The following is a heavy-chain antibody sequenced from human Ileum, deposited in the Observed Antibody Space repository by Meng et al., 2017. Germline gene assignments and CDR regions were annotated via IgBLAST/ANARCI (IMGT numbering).Heavy chain of an antibody. Sequence: GESLKISCVASGSGFYTSWMSWVRQAPGKGLEWVGLIKSHADGGTTDYAAPVKGRFSISRDDSKDTLYLQMNSLKIDDTAVYYCTTGRAAWGQGTTVTVPS. CDR3: TTGRAA. J-gene: IGHJ6*02. V-gene: IGHV3-15*01. CDR1: GSGFYTSW. CDR2: IKSHADGGTT.